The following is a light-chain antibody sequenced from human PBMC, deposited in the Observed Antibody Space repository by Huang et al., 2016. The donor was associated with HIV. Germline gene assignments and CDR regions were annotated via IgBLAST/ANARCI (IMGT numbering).Light chain of an antibody. CDR3: QQYNDWPPLT. CDR2: DAS. Sequence: EIEMTQSPATLSVSPGERATLSCRASHSVDSDLAWYQQKPGQAPMLLIYDASTRATGISAKFNGTGSGTEFSLSITNLQSEDFAVYCCQQYNDWPPLTFGGGTKVEI. CDR1: HSVDSD. V-gene: IGKV3-15*01. J-gene: IGKJ4*01.